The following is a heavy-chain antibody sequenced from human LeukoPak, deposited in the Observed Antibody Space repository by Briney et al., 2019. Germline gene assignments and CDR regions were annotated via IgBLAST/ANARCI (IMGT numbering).Heavy chain of an antibody. CDR3: ARAEQQLGEDAFDI. Sequence: SETLSLTCTVSGYSISSGYYWGWIRQPPGKGLEWIGSIYHSGSTYYNPSLKSRVTISVDTSKNQFSLKLSSVTAADTAVYYCARAEQQLGEDAFDIWGHGAMVTASS. CDR2: IYHSGST. V-gene: IGHV4-38-2*02. J-gene: IGHJ3*02. CDR1: GYSISSGYY. D-gene: IGHD6-13*01.